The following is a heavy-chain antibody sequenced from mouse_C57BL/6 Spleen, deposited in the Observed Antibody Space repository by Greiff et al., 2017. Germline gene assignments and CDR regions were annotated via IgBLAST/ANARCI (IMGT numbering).Heavy chain of an antibody. Sequence: DVQLVESGGGLVKPGGSLKLSCAASGFTFSDYGMHWVRQAPEKGLEWVAYISSGSSTIYYADTVKGRFTISRDNAKNTLFLQMTSLRSEDTAMYYCARDYYGSSKRYYFDYWGQGTTLTVSS. V-gene: IGHV5-17*01. CDR1: GFTFSDYG. CDR2: ISSGSSTI. CDR3: ARDYYGSSKRYYFDY. J-gene: IGHJ2*01. D-gene: IGHD1-1*01.